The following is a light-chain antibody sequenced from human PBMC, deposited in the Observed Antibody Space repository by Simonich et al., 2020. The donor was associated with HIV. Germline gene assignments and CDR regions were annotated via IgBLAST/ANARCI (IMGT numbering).Light chain of an antibody. CDR1: SSDVGAFKY. J-gene: IGLJ2*01. CDR2: DVS. CDR3: SSYTSSSTVV. Sequence: QSALTQPASVSGSPGQSITISCTGTSSDVGAFKYVSWYQHDPGKAPNLIIYDVSNRPSVVSNHFSGSKSGNTASLTISGLQAEDEADYYCSSYTSSSTVVFGGGTKLTVL. V-gene: IGLV2-14*03.